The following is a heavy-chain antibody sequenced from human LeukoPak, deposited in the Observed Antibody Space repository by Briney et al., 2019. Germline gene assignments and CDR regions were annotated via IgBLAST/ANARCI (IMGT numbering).Heavy chain of an antibody. CDR3: AKGQWELAAGDYFDY. Sequence: QPGGSLRLSCAASGFTFSSYAMSWVRQAPGKGLEWVSAISGSGGSTYYADSVKGRFTISRDNSKNTLYLQMNSLRAGDTAVYHCAKGQWELAAGDYFDYWGQGTLVTVSS. CDR1: GFTFSSYA. V-gene: IGHV3-23*01. D-gene: IGHD1-26*01. CDR2: ISGSGGST. J-gene: IGHJ4*02.